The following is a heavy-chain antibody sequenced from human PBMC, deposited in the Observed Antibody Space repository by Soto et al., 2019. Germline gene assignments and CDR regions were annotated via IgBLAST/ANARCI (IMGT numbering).Heavy chain of an antibody. D-gene: IGHD3-22*01. CDR1: GFTFSSYW. CDR3: IRGDGDRFDGNGYLGRH. J-gene: IGHJ4*02. CDR2: INIDGSRI. V-gene: IGHV3-74*01. Sequence: EVQLVESGGGLVQPGGSLRLSCAASGFTFSSYWMHWVRQAPGKGLVWVSRINIDGSRISYADFVKGRCTISRDEAKNTGYMQLNSLRVEDTAVYYCIRGDGDRFDGNGYLGRHWGQGTLVTVSS.